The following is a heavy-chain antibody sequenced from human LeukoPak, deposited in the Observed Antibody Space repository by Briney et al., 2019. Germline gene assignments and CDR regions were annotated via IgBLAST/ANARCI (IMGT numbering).Heavy chain of an antibody. J-gene: IGHJ4*02. D-gene: IGHD5/OR15-5a*01. V-gene: IGHV1-2*02. CDR1: GYTFTGYY. Sequence: GASVKVSCKASGYTFTGYYMHWVRQAPGQGLEWMGWINPNSGGTNYAQKFQGRVTMTGDTSISTAYMELSRLRSDDTAVYYCARGPRLSTISLDYWGQGTLVTVSS. CDR2: INPNSGGT. CDR3: ARGPRLSTISLDY.